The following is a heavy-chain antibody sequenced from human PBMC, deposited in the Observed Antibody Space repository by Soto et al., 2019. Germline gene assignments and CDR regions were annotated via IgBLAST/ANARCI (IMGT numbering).Heavy chain of an antibody. CDR2: IYYSGST. CDR1: GGSISSYY. J-gene: IGHJ4*02. CDR3: ARTIYYGSGSYSDY. V-gene: IGHV4-59*01. Sequence: SETLSLTCTVSGGSISSYYWSWIRQPPGKGLEWIGYIYYSGSTNYNPSLKSRVTISVETSKNQFSLKLSSVTAADTAVYYCARTIYYGSGSYSDYWGQGTLVTVSS. D-gene: IGHD3-10*01.